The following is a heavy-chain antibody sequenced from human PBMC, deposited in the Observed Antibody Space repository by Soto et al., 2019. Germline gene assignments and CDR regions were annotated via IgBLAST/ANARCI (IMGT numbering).Heavy chain of an antibody. D-gene: IGHD5-18*01. V-gene: IGHV3-33*01. J-gene: IGHJ6*02. CDR2: IWYDGSNK. CDR1: GFTFSSYG. CDR3: ARDHHTSMVQVV. Sequence: QVQLVESGGGVVQPGRSLRLSCAASGFTFSSYGMHWVRQAPGNGLEWVAVIWYDGSNKYYTDSVKGRFTISRDNSKSTLSLQMTSLRAEDTAVDYCARDHHTSMVQVVWGHGTTVTVSS.